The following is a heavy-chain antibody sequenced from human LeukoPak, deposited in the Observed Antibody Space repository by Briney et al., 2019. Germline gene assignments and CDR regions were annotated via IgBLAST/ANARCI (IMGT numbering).Heavy chain of an antibody. J-gene: IGHJ4*02. CDR1: GYIFTNYY. V-gene: IGHV1-46*01. CDR3: ARDHGSAYYRAPRH. Sequence: GASVKVSCKASGYIFTNYYMHWVRQAPGQGLEWMGTINPSGGSTTYAQKFHSRATMTRDTSTSTDYMELSSLRSEDTAVYYCARDHGSAYYRAPRHWGQGSLVTASS. CDR2: INPSGGST. D-gene: IGHD3-10*01.